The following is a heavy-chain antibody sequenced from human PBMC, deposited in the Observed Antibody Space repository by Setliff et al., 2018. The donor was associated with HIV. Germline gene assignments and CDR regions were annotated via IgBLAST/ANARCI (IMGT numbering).Heavy chain of an antibody. CDR1: GFTFSNAW. J-gene: IGHJ4*02. CDR2: MGRNT. CDR3: ARVIDHGARWFFDY. D-gene: IGHD4-17*01. V-gene: IGHV3-53*01. Sequence: GGSLRLSCAASGFTFSNAWMTWVRQAPGKGLEWVSSMGRNTYYADSVKGRFTISRDNAENILYLQMNSLRAEDTAVYYCARVIDHGARWFFDYWGQGTPVTVSS.